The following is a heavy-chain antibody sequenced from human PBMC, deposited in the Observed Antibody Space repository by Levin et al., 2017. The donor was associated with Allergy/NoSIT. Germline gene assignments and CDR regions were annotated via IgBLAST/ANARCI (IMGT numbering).Heavy chain of an antibody. V-gene: IGHV3-9*01. CDR2: ISWNSGSI. D-gene: IGHD6-13*01. CDR1: GFTFDDYA. CDR3: AKDKGLAAAAGFDY. J-gene: IGHJ4*02. Sequence: SLKISCAASGFTFDDYAMHWVRQAPGKGLEWVSGISWNSGSIGYADSVKGRFTISRDNAKNSLYLQMNSLRAEDTALYYCAKDKGLAAAAGFDYWGQGTLVTVSS.